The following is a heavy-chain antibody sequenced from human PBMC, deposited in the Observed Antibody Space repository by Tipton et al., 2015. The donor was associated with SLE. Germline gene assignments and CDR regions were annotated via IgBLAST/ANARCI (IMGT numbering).Heavy chain of an antibody. D-gene: IGHD2-2*01. Sequence: GSLRLSCAASGFTFSSYAMSWVRQAPGKGLEWVSVIYSGGSSTYYADSVKGRFTISRDNSKNTLYLQMNSLRAEDTAVYYCLVDCSSTSCYDYWGQGTLVTVSS. V-gene: IGHV3-23*03. CDR1: GFTFSSYA. J-gene: IGHJ4*02. CDR3: LVDCSSTSCYDY. CDR2: IYSGGSST.